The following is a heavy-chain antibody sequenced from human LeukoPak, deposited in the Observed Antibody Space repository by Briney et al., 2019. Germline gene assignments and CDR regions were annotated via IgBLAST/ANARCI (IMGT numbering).Heavy chain of an antibody. Sequence: SETLSLTCTVSGGSVSGYFWSWIRQPPGKGLEWIGYIYYNGSTGYNPSLKSRVSISVDTSKNQFSLQLSSVTAADTAVYYCARLGGESSLYYWGQGTLVTVSS. J-gene: IGHJ4*02. CDR1: GGSVSGYF. V-gene: IGHV4-59*08. CDR2: IYYNGST. CDR3: ARLGGESSLYY. D-gene: IGHD3-16*02.